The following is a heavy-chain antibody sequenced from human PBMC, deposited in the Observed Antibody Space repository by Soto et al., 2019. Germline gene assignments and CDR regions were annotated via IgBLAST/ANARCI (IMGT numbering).Heavy chain of an antibody. D-gene: IGHD3-10*01. J-gene: IGHJ6*02. V-gene: IGHV3-13*01. Sequence: EVQLVESGGGLVQPGGSLRLSCAASGFTLSNHVMYWVRQGKGKGLEWVSAIGIGGDTYYPGSVKGRFTISRQNAKNSLYLQMNNLRAGDTAVYYCARGPGSPRYYNGMDVWGQGTTVSVSS. CDR3: ARGPGSPRYYNGMDV. CDR1: GFTLSNHV. CDR2: IGIGGDT.